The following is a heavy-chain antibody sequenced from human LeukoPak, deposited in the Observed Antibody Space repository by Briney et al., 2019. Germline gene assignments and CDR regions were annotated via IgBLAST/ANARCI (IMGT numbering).Heavy chain of an antibody. CDR3: ARIAAGAEYFQH. Sequence: SQTLSLTCVISGDSVSSNSAAWNWIRQSPSRGLEWLGRTYYRSKWFNDYAVSVKSRITINPDTPTNQFSLQLNSVTPEDTAVYFCARIAAGAEYFQHWGQGTLVTVSS. V-gene: IGHV6-1*01. J-gene: IGHJ1*01. CDR2: TYYRSKWFN. D-gene: IGHD6-13*01. CDR1: GDSVSSNSAA.